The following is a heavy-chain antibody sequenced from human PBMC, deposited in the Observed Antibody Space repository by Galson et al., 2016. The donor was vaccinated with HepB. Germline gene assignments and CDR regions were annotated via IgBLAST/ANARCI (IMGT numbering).Heavy chain of an antibody. D-gene: IGHD2-21*01. V-gene: IGHV3-33*06. CDR3: AKDQVDTWNVVGMDV. Sequence: SLRLSCAASGLTFSSYGMHWVRQAPGKGLEWVAVIWYDGTNKYYADSVKGRFTISRDNSKNTLSLQMNSLRAEDTAVYYCAKDQVDTWNVVGMDVWGQGTTVTVSS. CDR2: IWYDGTNK. CDR1: GLTFSSYG. J-gene: IGHJ6*02.